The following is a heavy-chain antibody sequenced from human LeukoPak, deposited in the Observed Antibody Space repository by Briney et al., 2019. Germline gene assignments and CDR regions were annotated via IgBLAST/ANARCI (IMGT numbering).Heavy chain of an antibody. CDR2: IYYSGST. D-gene: IGHD2-21*02. J-gene: IGHJ4*02. CDR3: ARARPWVTAIDY. Sequence: SETLSLTCTVSGGSISSSSYYWGWIRQPPGKGLEWIGSIYYSGSTYYNPSLKSRVTISVDTSKNQFSLKLSSVTAADTAVYYCARARPWVTAIDYWGQGTLVTVSS. CDR1: GGSISSSSYY. V-gene: IGHV4-39*07.